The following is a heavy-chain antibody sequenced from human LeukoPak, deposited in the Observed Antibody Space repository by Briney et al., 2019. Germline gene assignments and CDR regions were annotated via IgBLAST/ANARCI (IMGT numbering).Heavy chain of an antibody. CDR1: GGSISTFY. V-gene: IGHV4-59*01. CDR2: IYHSGDT. D-gene: IGHD5-12*01. CDR3: ARGGYSGTDWTT. J-gene: IGHJ5*02. Sequence: SETLSLTCTVSGGSISTFYWNWIRQPPGKGLEWIGYIYHSGDTRYNPSLKSRVTISVDTSKSQFSLKVSSVTAADTAVYYCARGGYSGTDWTTWGQGTLVTVSS.